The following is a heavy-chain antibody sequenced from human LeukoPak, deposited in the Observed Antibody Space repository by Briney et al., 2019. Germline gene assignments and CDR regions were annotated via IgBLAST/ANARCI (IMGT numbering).Heavy chain of an antibody. Sequence: ASVNVSCKASGYTFTIYDINWVRQATGQGLEWMGWMSPNSGNTGYAQKFQGRVTMTRNTSISTAYMELSSLTSEDTAVYYCARDPYGSGFEDYWGQGTLVTVSS. CDR3: ARDPYGSGFEDY. D-gene: IGHD6-19*01. V-gene: IGHV1-8*01. CDR1: GYTFTIYD. J-gene: IGHJ4*02. CDR2: MSPNSGNT.